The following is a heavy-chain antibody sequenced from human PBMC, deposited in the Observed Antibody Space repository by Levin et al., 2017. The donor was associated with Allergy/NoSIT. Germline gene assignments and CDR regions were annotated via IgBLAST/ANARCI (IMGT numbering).Heavy chain of an antibody. CDR1: GGTFSSYA. J-gene: IGHJ6*02. Sequence: GASVKVSCKASGGTFSSYAISWVRQAPGQGLEWMGRIIPILGIANYAQKFQGRVTITADKSTSTAYMELSSLRSEDTAVYYCAIVVVVAATRASSYYYDGMDVWGQGTTVTVSS. CDR2: IIPILGIA. V-gene: IGHV1-69*04. CDR3: AIVVVVAATRASSYYYDGMDV. D-gene: IGHD2-15*01.